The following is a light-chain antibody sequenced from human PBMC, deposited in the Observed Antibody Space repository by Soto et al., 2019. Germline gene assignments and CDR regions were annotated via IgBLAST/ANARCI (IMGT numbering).Light chain of an antibody. Sequence: EIVLTQSPGTLSLSPGERATLSCRASQSVSCSQLAWYQKKPRQAPRLLMYGASSRATGIPDRLSGSGSGTDFTLTISRLETEDFAVYYCQQYGSSLITFGQGTRLEIK. CDR1: QSVSCSQ. CDR2: GAS. V-gene: IGKV3-20*01. J-gene: IGKJ5*01. CDR3: QQYGSSLIT.